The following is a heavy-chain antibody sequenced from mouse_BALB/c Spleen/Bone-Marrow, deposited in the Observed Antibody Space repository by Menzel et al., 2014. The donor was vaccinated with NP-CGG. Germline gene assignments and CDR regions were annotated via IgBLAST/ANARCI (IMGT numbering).Heavy chain of an antibody. CDR3: ARSLLRADY. Sequence: EVQLQQSGPELVKPGASVKMSCKASGYTFTRYVMYWVKQKPGQGLEWIGYINPYNDGTKYNEKFKGKATLTSDKSSSTAYMELSNLTSEDSAVYYCARSLLRADYWGQGTSVTVSS. J-gene: IGHJ4*01. CDR1: GYTFTRYV. CDR2: INPYNDGT. D-gene: IGHD1-1*01. V-gene: IGHV1-14*01.